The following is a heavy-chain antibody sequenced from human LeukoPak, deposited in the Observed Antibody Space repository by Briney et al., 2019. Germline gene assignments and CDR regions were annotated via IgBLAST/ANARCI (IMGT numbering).Heavy chain of an antibody. V-gene: IGHV3-30*04. D-gene: IGHD2/OR15-2a*01. J-gene: IGHJ3*02. CDR2: ISYDGSNK. Sequence: PGRSLRLSCAASGFTFSSYAMHWVRQAPGKGLEGGAVISYDGSNKYYADSVKGRLTIYRDNCKNRVYVQMNSLRGGDTAVYYCARSSLVINDAFDIWGQGTMVTVSS. CDR3: ARSSLVINDAFDI. CDR1: GFTFSSYA.